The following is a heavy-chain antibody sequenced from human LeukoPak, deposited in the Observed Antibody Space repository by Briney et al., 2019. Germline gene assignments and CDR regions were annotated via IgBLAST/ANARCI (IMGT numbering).Heavy chain of an antibody. D-gene: IGHD5-18*01. CDR3: ARGGYSYGINWFDP. V-gene: IGHV4-59*01. Sequence: KPSETLSLTCTVSGGSISSYYWSWIRQPPGKGLEWIGYIYYSGSINYNPSLKSRVTISVDTSKNQFSLKLSSVTAADTAVYYCARGGYSYGINWFDPWGQGTLVTVSS. CDR2: IYYSGSI. CDR1: GGSISSYY. J-gene: IGHJ5*02.